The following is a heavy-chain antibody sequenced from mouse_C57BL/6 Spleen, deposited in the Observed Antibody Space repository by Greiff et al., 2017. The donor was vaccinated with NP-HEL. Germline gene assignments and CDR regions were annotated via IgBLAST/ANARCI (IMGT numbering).Heavy chain of an antibody. Sequence: VQLVESGPGLVQPSQSLSITCTVSGFSLTSYGVHWVRQSPGTGLEWLGVIWSGGSTDYTAAFISRLSISKDNSKSQVFFKMNSLQADDTAIYYCARNYYGNYYFDYWGQGTTLTVSS. D-gene: IGHD2-1*01. V-gene: IGHV2-2*01. CDR3: ARNYYGNYYFDY. J-gene: IGHJ2*01. CDR1: GFSLTSYG. CDR2: IWSGGST.